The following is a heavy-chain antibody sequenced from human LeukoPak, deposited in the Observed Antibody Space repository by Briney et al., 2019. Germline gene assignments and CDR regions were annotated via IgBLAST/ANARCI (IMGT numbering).Heavy chain of an antibody. CDR3: AKVTWASRDGDFLIDY. D-gene: IGHD4-17*01. CDR1: GFTFNRRG. CDR2: IRYDGGEN. V-gene: IGHV3-30*02. Sequence: GGSLRLSCAASGFTFNRRGMHCIRYDGGENFYADSVKGRFTISRDNSKNTLYLQMNSLRAEDTAVYYCAKVTWASRDGDFLIDYWGQGTLVTVSS. J-gene: IGHJ4*02.